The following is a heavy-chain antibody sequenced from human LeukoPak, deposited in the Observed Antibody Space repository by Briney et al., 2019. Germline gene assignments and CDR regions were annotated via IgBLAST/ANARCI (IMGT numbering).Heavy chain of an antibody. V-gene: IGHV4-4*07. CDR1: GHPKYRDY. CDR2: IYPNGHT. D-gene: IGHD3-16*01. Sequence: PSDTLSLTCAVSGHPKYRDYWRWLRQPAGKGLEWIGRIYPNGHTTYNPSRTSRVTMSADTSKMQFSLNLNSVTAADTALYYCARQIGARAFDVWGQGTVVTVSS. J-gene: IGHJ3*01. CDR3: ARQIGARAFDV.